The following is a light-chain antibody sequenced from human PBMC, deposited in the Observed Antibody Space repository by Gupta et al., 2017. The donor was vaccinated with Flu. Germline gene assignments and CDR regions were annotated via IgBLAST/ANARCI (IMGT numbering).Light chain of an antibody. CDR1: QSLLYKNGKNY. CDR2: MGS. V-gene: IGKV2-28*01. CDR3: MQGLQIPRT. J-gene: IGKJ1*01. Sequence: DVVLTQSPLSLAVTPGEPASISCRSSQSLLYKNGKNYLDWYLKKPGQSPQLLIYMGSNRAPGVPDRFSGSGSGTDFTLKISRVGAEDVGVYYCMQGLQIPRTFGQGTKGNSN.